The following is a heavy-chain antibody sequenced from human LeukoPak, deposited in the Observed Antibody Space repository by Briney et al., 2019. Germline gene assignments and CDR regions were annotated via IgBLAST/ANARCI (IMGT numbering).Heavy chain of an antibody. CDR1: GGSISNNDYY. V-gene: IGHV4-39*01. CDR2: IYYSGST. CDR3: ARQKYYDVLTGYRLMWFDP. J-gene: IGHJ5*02. Sequence: SQTLSLTCTVSGGSISNNDYYWGWIRQPPGKGLEWIGSIYYSGSTYYNPSLKSRVTISVDTSKNLFSLKLSSVTAADTAVYFCARQKYYDVLTGYRLMWFDPWGQGTLVTVSS. D-gene: IGHD3-9*01.